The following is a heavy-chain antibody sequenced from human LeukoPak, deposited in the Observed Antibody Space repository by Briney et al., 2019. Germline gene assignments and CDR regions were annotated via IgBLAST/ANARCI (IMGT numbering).Heavy chain of an antibody. CDR3: RTGSGMGPFDY. V-gene: IGHV3-64D*06. D-gene: IGHD3-10*01. CDR1: GFTFSSYA. Sequence: GGPLRLSYSASGFTFSSYAMHWVHQAPGKGPQYASAISSNGGSTYYADSVKGRFTISRDNSKNTLYLQMSSLRAEDAAVYYCRTGSGMGPFDYWGQGTLVTVSS. CDR2: ISSNGGST. J-gene: IGHJ4*02.